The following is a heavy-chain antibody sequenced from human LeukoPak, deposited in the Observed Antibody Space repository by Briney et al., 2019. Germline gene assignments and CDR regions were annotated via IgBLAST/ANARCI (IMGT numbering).Heavy chain of an antibody. V-gene: IGHV1-69*13. D-gene: IGHD5-12*01. J-gene: IGHJ4*02. Sequence: GASVKVSCKASGGTFSSYAISWVRQAPGQGREWMGGIIPIFGTANYAQKFQGRVTITADESTSTAYMELSSLRSEDTAVYYCARATTDIVATFDYWGQGTLVTVSS. CDR1: GGTFSSYA. CDR2: IIPIFGTA. CDR3: ARATTDIVATFDY.